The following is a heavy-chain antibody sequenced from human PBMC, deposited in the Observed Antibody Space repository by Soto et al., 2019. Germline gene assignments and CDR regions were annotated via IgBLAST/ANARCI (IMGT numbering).Heavy chain of an antibody. CDR1: GFTFSSCT. J-gene: IGHJ6*02. V-gene: IGHV3-21*06. CDR2: ISPSSGHI. CDR3: SGCSGGACHKNYGMDV. Sequence: EVHLVESGGGLVKPGGSLRLSCAVSGFTFSSCTMNWVRQAPGKGLEWVSSISPSSGHIYYADSVKGRFTISRDNAKNSLLLQRNSLRGEETAVYYCSGCSGGACHKNYGMDVWGQGTTVTVSS. D-gene: IGHD2-15*01.